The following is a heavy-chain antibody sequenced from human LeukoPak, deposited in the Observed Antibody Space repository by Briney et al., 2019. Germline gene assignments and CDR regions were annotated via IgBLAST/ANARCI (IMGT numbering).Heavy chain of an antibody. J-gene: IGHJ5*02. V-gene: IGHV3-53*01. CDR1: GFTVRSNY. Sequence: SGGSLRLSCAASGFTVRSNYMTWVRQAPGKGLEWVSVMYSGDSTYYDDSVKGRFTISRDNSKNTLDPQMNSLRDEDTGVYYCARADGYSSWFVHWGQGTLVTVSS. D-gene: IGHD5-18*01. CDR2: MYSGDST. CDR3: ARADGYSSWFVH.